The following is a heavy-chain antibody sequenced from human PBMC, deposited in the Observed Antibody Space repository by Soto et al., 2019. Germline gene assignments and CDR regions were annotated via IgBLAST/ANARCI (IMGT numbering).Heavy chain of an antibody. V-gene: IGHV3-30*18. J-gene: IGHJ4*02. Sequence: GGSLRLSCAASGFTFSSYGMHWVRQAPGKGLEWVAVISYDGSNKYYADSVKGRFIISRDNSKNTLYLQMNSLRAEDTAVYYCAKDLKVGIAVAGRPSPLDYWGQGTLVTVSS. D-gene: IGHD6-19*01. CDR2: ISYDGSNK. CDR1: GFTFSSYG. CDR3: AKDLKVGIAVAGRPSPLDY.